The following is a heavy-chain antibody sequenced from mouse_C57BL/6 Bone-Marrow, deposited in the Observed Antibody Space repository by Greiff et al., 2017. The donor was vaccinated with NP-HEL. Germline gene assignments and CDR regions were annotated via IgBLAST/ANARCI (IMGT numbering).Heavy chain of an antibody. CDR3: ARAPYYYGSKRYYYAMDY. Sequence: EVKLMESGGGLVKPGGSLKLSCAASGFTFSSYAMSWVRQTPEKRLEWVATISDGGSYTYYPDNVKGRFTISRDNAKNNLYLQMSHLKSEDTAMYYCARAPYYYGSKRYYYAMDYWGQGTSVTVSS. CDR2: ISDGGSYT. CDR1: GFTFSSYA. V-gene: IGHV5-4*03. J-gene: IGHJ4*01. D-gene: IGHD1-1*01.